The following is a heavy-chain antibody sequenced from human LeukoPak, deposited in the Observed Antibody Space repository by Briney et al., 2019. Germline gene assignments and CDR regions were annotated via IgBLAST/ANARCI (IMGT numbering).Heavy chain of an antibody. CDR2: IKQDGSEK. V-gene: IGHV3-7*01. CDR1: GFTFSSYW. D-gene: IGHD3-10*01. J-gene: IGHJ4*02. CDR3: ARVRITMVRGAKWLYYFDY. Sequence: GGSLRLSCAASGFTFSSYWMSWVRQAPGKGLEWVANIKQDGSEKYYVDSVKGRFTISRDNAKNSLYLQMNSLRAEDTAVYYCARVRITMVRGAKWLYYFDYWGQGTLVTVSS.